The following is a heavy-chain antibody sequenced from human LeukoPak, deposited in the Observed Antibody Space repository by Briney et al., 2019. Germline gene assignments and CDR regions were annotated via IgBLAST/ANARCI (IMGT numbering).Heavy chain of an antibody. D-gene: IGHD6-13*01. Sequence: ASVKVSCKASGYTFTSYDINWVRQATGQGLEWMGWMNPNSGNTGYAQKFQGRVTMTRNTSISTAYMELSSLRSEDTAVYYCVTASPGTSWRYYYGMDVWGQGTTVIVSS. J-gene: IGHJ6*02. CDR1: GYTFTSYD. CDR3: VTASPGTSWRYYYGMDV. CDR2: MNPNSGNT. V-gene: IGHV1-8*01.